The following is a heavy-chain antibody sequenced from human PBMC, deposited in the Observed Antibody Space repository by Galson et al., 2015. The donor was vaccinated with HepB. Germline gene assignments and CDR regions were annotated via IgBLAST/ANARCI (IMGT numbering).Heavy chain of an antibody. CDR1: GYTFTTYA. Sequence: SVKVSCKASGYTFTTYAIHWVRQAPGQRLEWMGWINAGNDNTKYSQKFQDRVTITRDTSASTAYMELSSLRSEDTAVYYCARGVGGYCSSTSCPGSRFDPWGQGTLVTVSS. D-gene: IGHD2-2*01. CDR2: INAGNDNT. V-gene: IGHV1-3*01. J-gene: IGHJ5*02. CDR3: ARGVGGYCSSTSCPGSRFDP.